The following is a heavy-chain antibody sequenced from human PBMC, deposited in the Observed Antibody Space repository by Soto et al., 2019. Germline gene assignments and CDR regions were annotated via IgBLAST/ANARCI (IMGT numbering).Heavy chain of an antibody. CDR1: GGSFRGYF. D-gene: IGHD3-16*01. J-gene: IGHJ4*02. CDR3: QGGDF. V-gene: IGHV4-34*01. Sequence: QLQLQQWGAGLLKPSETLSLTCAVSGGSFRGYFWSWNRQSPDKGLEWIGEINDSGSTYYNPSFKRRLTISVDTSNSQISLRLTAVTAADSAVYYCQGGDFWGQGTRVTVSS. CDR2: INDSGST.